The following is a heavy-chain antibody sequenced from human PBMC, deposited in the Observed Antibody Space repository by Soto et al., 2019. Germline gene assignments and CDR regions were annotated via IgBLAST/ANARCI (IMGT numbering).Heavy chain of an antibody. D-gene: IGHD4-17*01. V-gene: IGHV3-30*03. CDR2: ISYDGTSQ. CDR1: GFTFSHYA. CDR3: ASPTTEIDN. Sequence: QVQLVESGGGVVQPGRSLRLSCAASGFTFSHYAMHWVRQAPGKGLEWVAVISYDGTSQDYAASVRGRFTISRDNFKSALFLQMNSLRLEDTAVYYCASPTTEIDNWGQGTLVTVSS. J-gene: IGHJ4*02.